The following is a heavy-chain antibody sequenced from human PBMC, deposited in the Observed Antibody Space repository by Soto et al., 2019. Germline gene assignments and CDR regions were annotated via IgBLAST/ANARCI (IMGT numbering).Heavy chain of an antibody. D-gene: IGHD6-19*01. Sequence: QVLLQQWGAGLLKPSETLSLTCAVYGGSFSPYFWSWIRQPPGKGLEWIGEINHSGSTNYNPSLTRRATLSVDTSKNQVSLKLISVTAADTAVYYCARLASGWQYYYFDFWGRGTPVTVSS. CDR3: ARLASGWQYYYFDF. CDR2: INHSGST. J-gene: IGHJ2*01. V-gene: IGHV4-34*01. CDR1: GGSFSPYF.